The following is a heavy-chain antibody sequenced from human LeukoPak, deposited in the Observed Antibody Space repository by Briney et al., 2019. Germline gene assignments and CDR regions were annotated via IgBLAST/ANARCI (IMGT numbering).Heavy chain of an antibody. J-gene: IGHJ4*02. D-gene: IGHD3-10*01. CDR2: INPNSGGT. CDR1: GYTFTGYF. Sequence: ASVKVSCKASGYTFTGYFMHWVRQAPGQGLEWMGWINPNSGGTNYAQKFQGRVTMTRDTSISTAYMELSRLKSDDTAVYYCARGTYMVREVSPFDYWGQGTLVTVSS. V-gene: IGHV1-2*02. CDR3: ARGTYMVREVSPFDY.